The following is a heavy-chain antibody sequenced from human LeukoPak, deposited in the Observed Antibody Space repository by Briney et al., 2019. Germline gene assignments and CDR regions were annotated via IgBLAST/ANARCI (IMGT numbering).Heavy chain of an antibody. Sequence: ASVKVSCKASGYTFIAKYMHWVRQAPGQGLEWMGWINPNSGGTNYAPEFQGRVIMTRDTSISTAYMEMRRLRSDDTAVYFCAIKDFGPNTRGIFGALGGAFDIWGQGTMVTVSS. J-gene: IGHJ3*02. CDR3: AIKDFGPNTRGIFGALGGAFDI. CDR2: INPNSGGT. V-gene: IGHV1-2*02. CDR1: GYTFIAKY. D-gene: IGHD3-3*01.